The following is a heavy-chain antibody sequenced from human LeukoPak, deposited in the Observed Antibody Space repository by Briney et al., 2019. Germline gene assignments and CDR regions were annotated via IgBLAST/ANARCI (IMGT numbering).Heavy chain of an antibody. CDR2: IRSKANNYAT. D-gene: IGHD2-15*01. J-gene: IGHJ4*02. Sequence: PGGSLRLSCAASGFTFSGSAMHWVRQASGKGLEWVGRIRSKANNYATAYAASVKGRFTISRDNSKNTAYLQMNSLKTEDTAVYYCTRRDCGGGSCYLDYWGQGTLVTVSS. CDR1: GFTFSGSA. V-gene: IGHV3-73*01. CDR3: TRRDCGGGSCYLDY.